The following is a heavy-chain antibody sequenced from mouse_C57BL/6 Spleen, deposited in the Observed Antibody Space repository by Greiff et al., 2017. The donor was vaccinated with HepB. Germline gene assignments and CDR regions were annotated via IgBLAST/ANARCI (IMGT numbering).Heavy chain of an antibody. CDR2: IYPGDGDT. D-gene: IGHD2-5*01. Sequence: VQLQQSGPELVKPGASVKISCKASGYAFSSSWMNWVKQRPGKGLEWIGRIYPGDGDTNYNGKFKDKATLTADKSSSTAYMQLSSLTSEDSAVYFCARDYSNYGCAMDYWGQGTSVTVSS. V-gene: IGHV1-82*01. J-gene: IGHJ4*01. CDR3: ARDYSNYGCAMDY. CDR1: GYAFSSSW.